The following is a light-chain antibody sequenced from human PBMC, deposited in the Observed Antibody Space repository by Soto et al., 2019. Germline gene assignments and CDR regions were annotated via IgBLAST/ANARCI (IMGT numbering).Light chain of an antibody. J-gene: IGKJ4*01. CDR1: QSVLYSSNNKNY. CDR3: QEYYSTPLT. CDR2: WAS. Sequence: DIVMTQSPDSLAVSLGERATINCKSSQSVLYSSNNKNYLVWYQQKPGQPPKLLIYWASTRESGVPDRFSGSGSGTDFSLTSSSRQAEDVVFYYWQEYYSTPLTFRGGTKVEIK. V-gene: IGKV4-1*01.